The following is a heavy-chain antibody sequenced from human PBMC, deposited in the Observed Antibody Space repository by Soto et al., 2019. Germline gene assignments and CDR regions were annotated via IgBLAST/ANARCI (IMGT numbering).Heavy chain of an antibody. CDR2: INAGNGNT. J-gene: IGHJ4*02. Sequence: QVQLVQSGAEVKKPGASVKVSCKASGYTFTSYAMHWVRQAPGQRLEWVGWINAGNGNTKYSQKFQGRVTITRDTSASTAYMQLSSLISEDTAVYYCAGGGIAVAGGCDYWGQGTLVTVSS. CDR3: AGGGIAVAGGCDY. CDR1: GYTFTSYA. V-gene: IGHV1-3*01. D-gene: IGHD6-19*01.